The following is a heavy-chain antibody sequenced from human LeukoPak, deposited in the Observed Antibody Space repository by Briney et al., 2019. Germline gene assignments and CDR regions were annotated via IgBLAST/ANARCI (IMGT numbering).Heavy chain of an antibody. CDR2: ISSSGSTI. Sequence: GGSLRLSCAASGFTFSDYYMSWIRQAPGMGLEWVSYISSSGSTIYYADSVKGRFTISRDNAKNSLYLQMNSLRAEDTAVYYCARDLYYYDSSGYQFDYWGQGTLVTVSS. CDR3: ARDLYYYDSSGYQFDY. CDR1: GFTFSDYY. V-gene: IGHV3-11*01. J-gene: IGHJ4*02. D-gene: IGHD3-22*01.